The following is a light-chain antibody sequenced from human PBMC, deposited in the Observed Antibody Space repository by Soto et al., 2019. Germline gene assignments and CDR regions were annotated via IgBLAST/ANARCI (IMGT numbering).Light chain of an antibody. CDR3: ASYTRVDAWV. Sequence: QSVLTQPASVSGSPGQSISISCTGTSSDVGAYDRVSWYQHHPGKAPKLLLYEVTNRPSGVSTRFSGSKSANTASLTISGLQPEDEASYYCASYTRVDAWVFGGGTKLTVL. V-gene: IGLV2-14*01. J-gene: IGLJ3*02. CDR1: SSDVGAYDR. CDR2: EVT.